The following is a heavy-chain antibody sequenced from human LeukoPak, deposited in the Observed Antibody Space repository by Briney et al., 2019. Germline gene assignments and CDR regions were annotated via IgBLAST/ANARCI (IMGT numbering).Heavy chain of an antibody. CDR1: GGSISSSSYY. D-gene: IGHD3-10*01. J-gene: IGHJ4*02. V-gene: IGHV4-39*01. CDR3: ARRDSYFYGSGTYPLFDY. CDR2: IYYSGST. Sequence: SETLSLTCTVSGGSISSSSYYWGWIRQPPGKGLEWIGSIYYSGSTYYNPSLKSRVTISVDTSKNQFSLKLTFVTAADTAVYYCARRDSYFYGSGTYPLFDYWGQGNLVTVSS.